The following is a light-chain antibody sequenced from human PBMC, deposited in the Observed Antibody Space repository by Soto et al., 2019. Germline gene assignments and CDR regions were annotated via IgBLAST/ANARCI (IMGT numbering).Light chain of an antibody. V-gene: IGKV3D-15*01. CDR1: QSVSTK. J-gene: IGKJ5*01. Sequence: ETVMTQSPAALSVSPGERATLSSRASQSVSTKLAWYQQKSGQAPRLLIYGASTRATGIPARFSGSGSGTEFTLTVSSLQSEDFAVYYCQQYDDWPPITFGHGTRLEIK. CDR2: GAS. CDR3: QQYDDWPPIT.